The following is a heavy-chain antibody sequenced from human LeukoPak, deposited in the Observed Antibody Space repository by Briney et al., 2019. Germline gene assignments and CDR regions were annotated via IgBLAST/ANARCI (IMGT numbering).Heavy chain of an antibody. D-gene: IGHD1-26*01. V-gene: IGHV4-39*01. CDR3: ARHEGSGSYYFDY. Sequence: SETLSLTCTVSGGSISSSSYYWGWIRQPPGKGLEWIGSIYYSGSTNYNPSLKSRVTISVDTSKNQFSLKLSSVTAADTAVYYCARHEGSGSYYFDYWGQGTLVTVSS. J-gene: IGHJ4*02. CDR1: GGSISSSSYY. CDR2: IYYSGST.